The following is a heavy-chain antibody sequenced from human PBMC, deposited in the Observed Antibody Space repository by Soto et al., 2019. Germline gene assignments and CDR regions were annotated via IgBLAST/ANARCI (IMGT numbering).Heavy chain of an antibody. CDR2: ISGSGANT. CDR1: GFTFSTYA. Sequence: VQLLESGGGLVQPGGSLRLSCAASGFTFSTYAISWVRQAPGKGLEWVSAISGSGANTYYADSVKGRFTISRDNSKSTYLQMNYLRVEDTAVYYCAKGSPSRVTIIDYWGQGTLVTVSS. CDR3: AKGSPSRVTIIDY. J-gene: IGHJ4*02. V-gene: IGHV3-23*01. D-gene: IGHD4-17*01.